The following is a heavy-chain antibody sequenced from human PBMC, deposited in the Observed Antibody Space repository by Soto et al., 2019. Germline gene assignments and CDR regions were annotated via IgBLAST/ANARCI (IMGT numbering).Heavy chain of an antibody. V-gene: IGHV4-59*01. J-gene: IGHJ4*02. CDR3: ASTKQWRAFDY. D-gene: IGHD6-19*01. Sequence: WTWIRQPPGKGLEWIGCFYNSGNTNYNPSLKSRVTISVDTSNNQFSLRVNSVTAADTAVYYCASTKQWRAFDYWGQGALVTVSS. CDR2: FYNSGNT.